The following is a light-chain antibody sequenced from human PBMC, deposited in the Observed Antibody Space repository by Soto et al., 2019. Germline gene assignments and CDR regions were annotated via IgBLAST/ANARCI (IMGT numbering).Light chain of an antibody. Sequence: QSVLTQPASVSGSPGQSITISCTGTSSDVGSYNLVSWYQQHPGKAPKLMIYEGSKRPSGVSNRFSGSVSGNTASLTVSGLQAEDEAEYFCCSSAPESTYVFGTGTKLTVL. CDR2: EGS. CDR3: CSSAPESTYV. J-gene: IGLJ1*01. V-gene: IGLV2-23*01. CDR1: SSDVGSYNL.